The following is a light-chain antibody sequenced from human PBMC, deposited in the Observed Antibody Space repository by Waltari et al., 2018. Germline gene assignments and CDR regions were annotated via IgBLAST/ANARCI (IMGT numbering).Light chain of an antibody. J-gene: IGLJ1*01. Sequence: SYVLIQPPSVSVAPGKTARLTCEGDNLGTKNVHWYQQKAGQAPVLVIYDDGDRPSGIPDRFSGSNSGNAATLTISSVAAGDEADYYCQVWVSSGDFYVFGTGTKVTVL. CDR3: QVWVSSGDFYV. CDR2: DDG. CDR1: NLGTKN. V-gene: IGLV3-21*04.